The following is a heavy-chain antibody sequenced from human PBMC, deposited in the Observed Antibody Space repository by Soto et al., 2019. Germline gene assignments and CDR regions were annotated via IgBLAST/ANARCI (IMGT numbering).Heavy chain of an antibody. CDR1: GFTFSSYA. V-gene: IGHV3-30-3*01. Sequence: PGGSLRLSCAASGFTFSSYAMHWVRQAPGKGLEWVAVISYDGSNKYYADSVKGRFTISRDNSKNTLYLQMNSLRAEDTAVYYCARDESYYGSGSYRYDDGFAAVSLFDYWGQGTLVTVSS. J-gene: IGHJ4*02. D-gene: IGHD3-10*01. CDR3: ARDESYYGSGSYRYDDGFAAVSLFDY. CDR2: ISYDGSNK.